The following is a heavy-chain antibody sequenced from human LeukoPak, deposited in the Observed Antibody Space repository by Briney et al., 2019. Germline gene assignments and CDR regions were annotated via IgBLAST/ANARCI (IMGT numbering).Heavy chain of an antibody. J-gene: IGHJ3*02. CDR2: TYYRSKWYT. V-gene: IGHV6-1*01. CDR1: GGSVSSNSAA. CDR3: LRDSGLGNDAFDI. D-gene: IGHD3-10*01. Sequence: SQTLSLTCDISGGSVSSNSAAWNWIRQSPSRGLEWLGRTYYRSKWYTQYAGSLRGRVTINPDTSKNQFSLQLNYVTPEDTAIYYCLRDSGLGNDAFDIWGHGTMVTVSS.